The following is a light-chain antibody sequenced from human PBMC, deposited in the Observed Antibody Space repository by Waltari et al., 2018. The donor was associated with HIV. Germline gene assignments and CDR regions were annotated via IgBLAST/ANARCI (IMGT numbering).Light chain of an antibody. J-gene: IGLJ2*01. V-gene: IGLV6-57*04. CDR3: QSYDSNNYVV. CDR1: SGSIGSNY. Sequence: NFMLTQPHSVSESPGMTLTISCTRSSGSIGSNYVQWYQQRPGIAPSTVFHEDNQRPPGVPDRFSGSIDRSSNSASLTISGLKTEDEADYYCQSYDSNNYVVFGGGTKVTVL. CDR2: EDN.